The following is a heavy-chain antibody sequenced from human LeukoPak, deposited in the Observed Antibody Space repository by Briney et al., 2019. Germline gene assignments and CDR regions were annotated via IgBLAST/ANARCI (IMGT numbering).Heavy chain of an antibody. V-gene: IGHV3-11*04. Sequence: PGGSLRLSCAASGFTFSDYYMSWIRQAPGKGLEWVSYICSRGSTIYYEDSVKGRFTISRDNAKNSLYLQMNSLRAEDAAVYYCARGKQRHCSSSSCYTESDYWGQGILVTVSS. CDR1: GFTFSDYY. D-gene: IGHD2-2*02. CDR2: ICSRGSTI. J-gene: IGHJ4*02. CDR3: ARGKQRHCSSSSCYTESDY.